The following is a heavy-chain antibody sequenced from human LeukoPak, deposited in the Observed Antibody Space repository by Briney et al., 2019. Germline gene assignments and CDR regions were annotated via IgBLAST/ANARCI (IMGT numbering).Heavy chain of an antibody. V-gene: IGHV3-23*01. J-gene: IGHJ4*02. Sequence: GGSLRLSCAASGFTFSSYDMSWVRQAPGRVLEWVSAIGGGGTPYYADSVKGRFTISRDNSKNTLYLQMNSLRAEDTAVYYCAKDDHGGSGWRDYFDQRGKGTLVTVSS. CDR3: AKDDHGGSGWRDYFDQ. CDR1: GFTFSSYD. D-gene: IGHD6-19*01. CDR2: IGGGGTP.